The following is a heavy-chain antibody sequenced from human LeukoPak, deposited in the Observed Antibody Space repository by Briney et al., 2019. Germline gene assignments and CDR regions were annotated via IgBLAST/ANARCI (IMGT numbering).Heavy chain of an antibody. CDR2: IGASGGST. D-gene: IGHD3-9*01. Sequence: GXLRLSXAVSGFTFSSYAMSWVRQAPGKGLEWVSGIGASGGSTYYADSVKGRFTISRDNSKNTLYLQMNSLRTEDTAVYYCAKAEGYDILTGLDYWGQGTLXTXXS. J-gene: IGHJ4*02. V-gene: IGHV3-23*01. CDR3: AKAEGYDILTGLDY. CDR1: GFTFSSYA.